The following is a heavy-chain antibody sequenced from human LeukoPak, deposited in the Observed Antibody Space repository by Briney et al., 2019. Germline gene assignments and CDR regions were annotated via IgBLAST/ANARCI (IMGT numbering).Heavy chain of an antibody. D-gene: IGHD3-22*01. J-gene: IGHJ3*02. V-gene: IGHV4-30-2*01. Sequence: SETLSLTCTVSGGSISSSSYSWSWIRQPPGRGLEWIGYIYQSGSASYNPSLQGRVTISIDKSKNQFSLNLNSVTAADTAVYYCARNSYYDNSGEGAFDIWGQGTMVTVSS. CDR1: GGSISSSSYS. CDR2: IYQSGSA. CDR3: ARNSYYDNSGEGAFDI.